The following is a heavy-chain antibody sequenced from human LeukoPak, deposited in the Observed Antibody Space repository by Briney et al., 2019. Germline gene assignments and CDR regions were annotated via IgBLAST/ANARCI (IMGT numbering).Heavy chain of an antibody. D-gene: IGHD3-3*01. J-gene: IGHJ4*02. Sequence: SQTLSLTCTVSGGSISSGSYYWSWIRQPAGKGLEWIGRIYTSGSTNYNPSLKSRVTISVDTSKNQFSLKLSSVTAADTAVYYCAREGVVIPGKDYWGQGTLVTVPS. CDR1: GGSISSGSYY. CDR3: AREGVVIPGKDY. CDR2: IYTSGST. V-gene: IGHV4-61*02.